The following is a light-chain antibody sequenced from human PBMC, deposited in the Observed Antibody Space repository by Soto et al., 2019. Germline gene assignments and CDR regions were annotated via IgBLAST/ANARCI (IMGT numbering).Light chain of an antibody. CDR2: GAS. Sequence: EIVLTQSPGTLSLSPGERATLSCRASQSVSSSYLAWYQQKPGQAPRLLIYGASSRATGIPDRFSGSGSETDFTLTISRPEAEDCAVYYCQQDGSSPFGQGTRLEIK. V-gene: IGKV3-20*01. CDR1: QSVSSSY. CDR3: QQDGSSP. J-gene: IGKJ5*01.